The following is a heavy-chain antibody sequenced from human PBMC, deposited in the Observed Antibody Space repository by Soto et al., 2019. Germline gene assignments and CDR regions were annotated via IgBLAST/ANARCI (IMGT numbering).Heavy chain of an antibody. CDR2: IIPIFGTA. J-gene: IGHJ6*02. V-gene: IGHV1-69*13. D-gene: IGHD3-22*01. CDR3: ARSARDYYDTSGFYFYGMDV. CDR1: GGTFSSFG. Sequence: SVKVSCKASGGTFSSFGIIWVRQAPGQGLEWMGGIIPIFGTAYYAQNFQGRVTITADESTTTAYMELSSLRSEDTAMYYCARSARDYYDTSGFYFYGMDVWGQGTTVTVSS.